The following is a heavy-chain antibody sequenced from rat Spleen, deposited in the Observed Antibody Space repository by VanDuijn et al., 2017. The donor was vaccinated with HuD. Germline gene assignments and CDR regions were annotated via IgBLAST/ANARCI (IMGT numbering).Heavy chain of an antibody. V-gene: IGHV5-19*01. CDR3: ARRYDFDY. CDR1: GFTLSDYV. J-gene: IGHJ2*01. Sequence: EVQLVESGGGLVQPGRSLKLSCAASGFTLSDYVMHWIRQAPTKGLEWVATISSEGRSSYYRDSVKGRFTISRDSAKSTLYLQMDSLRSEDTATYYCARRYDFDYWGQGVMVTVSS. D-gene: IGHD2-1*01. CDR2: ISSEGRSS.